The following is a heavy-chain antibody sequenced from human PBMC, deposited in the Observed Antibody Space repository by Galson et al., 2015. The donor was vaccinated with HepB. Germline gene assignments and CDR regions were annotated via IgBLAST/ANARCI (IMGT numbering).Heavy chain of an antibody. D-gene: IGHD4-17*01. V-gene: IGHV1-69*06. CDR2: ISPVFGTA. CDR3: AELTVTTPGAFDI. J-gene: IGHJ3*02. Sequence: SVKVSCKASGGSFSSYTISWVRQAPGQRLEWMGGISPVFGTANYAQKFQGRVTITADKSTSTAYMELSSLRAEDTAVYYCAELTVTTPGAFDIWGQGTMVTVSS. CDR1: GGSFSSYT.